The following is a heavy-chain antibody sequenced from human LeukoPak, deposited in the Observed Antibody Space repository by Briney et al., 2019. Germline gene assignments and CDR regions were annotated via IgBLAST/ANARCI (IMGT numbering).Heavy chain of an antibody. V-gene: IGHV1-69*05. Sequence: SVKVSCKASGYSFSRYGISWVRQAPGQGLEWMGRIIPIFGTANYAQKFQGRVTITTDESTSTAYMELSSLRSEDTAVYYCARASTAMVSFDYWGQGTLVTVSS. CDR1: GYSFSRYG. J-gene: IGHJ4*02. CDR2: IIPIFGTA. CDR3: ARASTAMVSFDY. D-gene: IGHD5-18*01.